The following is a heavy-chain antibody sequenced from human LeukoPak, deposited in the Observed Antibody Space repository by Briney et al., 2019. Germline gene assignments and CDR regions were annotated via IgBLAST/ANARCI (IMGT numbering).Heavy chain of an antibody. D-gene: IGHD3-16*01. CDR2: IYYSGST. Sequence: PSETLSLTCTVSGGSISSYYWSWIRQPPGKGLEWIGYIYYSGSTNYNPSLKSRVTISVDTSKNQFSLKLSSVTAADTAVYYCARAGDYAWGRPGEYYFDYWGQGTLVTVSS. J-gene: IGHJ4*02. V-gene: IGHV4-59*01. CDR3: ARAGDYAWGRPGEYYFDY. CDR1: GGSISSYY.